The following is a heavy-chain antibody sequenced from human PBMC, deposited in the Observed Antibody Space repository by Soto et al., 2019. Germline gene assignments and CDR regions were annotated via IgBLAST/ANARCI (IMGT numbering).Heavy chain of an antibody. V-gene: IGHV1-18*04. D-gene: IGHD2-15*01. CDR1: GYTFISHG. Sequence: QVQLVQSGVEVKKPGASVKVSCKASGYTFISHGISWVRQAPGQGLEWMGWISGKNGNTNYAQKLQGRVTLTTDTSTSTAYVERRSLRSDDTAVYYGARVSSSIVVVPDYGMDVWGQGTTVTVSS. J-gene: IGHJ6*02. CDR2: ISGKNGNT. CDR3: ARVSSSIVVVPDYGMDV.